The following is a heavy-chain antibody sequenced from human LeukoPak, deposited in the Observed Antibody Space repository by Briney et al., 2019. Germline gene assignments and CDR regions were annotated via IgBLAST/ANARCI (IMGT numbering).Heavy chain of an antibody. Sequence: PGGSLRLSCAASGFIFTTYAMSWVRQAPGKGLEWVSGISASGGSTYYADSAKGRFTISRDNSKNTLYLQMNSLRAEDTAVYYCANDQLLDYYYYYMDVWGKGTTVTVSS. V-gene: IGHV3-23*01. D-gene: IGHD2-2*01. CDR2: ISASGGST. J-gene: IGHJ6*03. CDR1: GFIFTTYA. CDR3: ANDQLLDYYYYYMDV.